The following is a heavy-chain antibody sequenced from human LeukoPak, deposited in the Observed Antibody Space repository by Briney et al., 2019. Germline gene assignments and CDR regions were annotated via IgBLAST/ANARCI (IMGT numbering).Heavy chain of an antibody. D-gene: IGHD3-3*01. V-gene: IGHV4-39*07. CDR1: GGSFSSGTYY. Sequence: PSETLSLTCTVAGGSFSSGTYYWSWIRQPPGKGLEWIGSIYYSGSTYFNPSLKSRITVSLDTSKNQFSLKLSSVTAADTAVYYCARDKTFEVVNYFDYWGQGTLVTVSS. J-gene: IGHJ4*02. CDR2: IYYSGST. CDR3: ARDKTFEVVNYFDY.